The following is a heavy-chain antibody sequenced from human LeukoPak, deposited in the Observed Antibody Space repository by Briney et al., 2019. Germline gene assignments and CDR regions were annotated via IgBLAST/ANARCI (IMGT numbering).Heavy chain of an antibody. Sequence: ASVKVSCTASGYTFSGCYMHWVRQAPGEGLEWMGWINPNSGATHYAQKFQGRVTMTRATSISTAYMELNRLTSDDTAVYYCASGSSLDGSSGWPTHYYWGQGTLVTVSS. CDR1: GYTFSGCY. J-gene: IGHJ4*02. V-gene: IGHV1-2*02. D-gene: IGHD6-19*01. CDR3: ASGSSLDGSSGWPTHYY. CDR2: INPNSGAT.